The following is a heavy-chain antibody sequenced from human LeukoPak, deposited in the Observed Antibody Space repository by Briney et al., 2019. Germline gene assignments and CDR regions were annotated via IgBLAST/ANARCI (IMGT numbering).Heavy chain of an antibody. D-gene: IGHD3-22*01. V-gene: IGHV1-2*02. CDR3: ARDPLDYGSSGYAGRFFDY. Sequence: ASVKVSCKASGYTFTGYYMHWVRQAPGQGLEWMGWINPNSGGTNYAQKFQGRVTMTRDTSISTAYMELSRLRSDDTAVYYCARDPLDYGSSGYAGRFFDYWGQGTLVTVSS. CDR1: GYTFTGYY. J-gene: IGHJ4*02. CDR2: INPNSGGT.